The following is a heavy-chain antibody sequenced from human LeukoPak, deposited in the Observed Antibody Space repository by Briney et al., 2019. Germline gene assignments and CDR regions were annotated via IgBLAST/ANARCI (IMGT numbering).Heavy chain of an antibody. CDR1: GYTLTELS. V-gene: IGHV1-24*01. J-gene: IGHJ4*02. CDR3: ATVGIVAATKGDY. CDR2: FDPEDGDT. D-gene: IGHD1-26*01. Sequence: ASVKVSCKVSGYTLTELSMHWVRQAPPKGREGVGGFDPEDGDTIYAQKFQGRVTMTEDTSTDTAYMQLSSLRSEDTAVYYCATVGIVAATKGDYWGQGTLVTVSS.